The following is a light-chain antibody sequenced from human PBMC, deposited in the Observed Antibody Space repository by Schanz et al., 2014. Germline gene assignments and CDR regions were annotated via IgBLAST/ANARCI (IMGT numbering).Light chain of an antibody. CDR2: EVT. CDR1: SSDIGAYNY. J-gene: IGLJ2*01. V-gene: IGLV2-8*01. Sequence: QSALTQPPSASGSPGQSVTISCTGTSSDIGAYNYVSWYQQYPGKAPKLIIYEVTKRPSGVPDRFSGSKSGNTASLTVSGLQAEDEADYYCSSYTSSAPLGVVFGGGTKLTVL. CDR3: SSYTSSAPLGVV.